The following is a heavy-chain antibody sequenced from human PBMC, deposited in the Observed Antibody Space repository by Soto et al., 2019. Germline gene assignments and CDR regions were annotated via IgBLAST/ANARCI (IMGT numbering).Heavy chain of an antibody. J-gene: IGHJ4*02. CDR3: ANEGIAAAGHFDY. D-gene: IGHD6-13*01. CDR1: GFTFSSYA. V-gene: IGHV3-23*01. CDR2: ISGSGGST. Sequence: PGGSLRLSCAASGFTFSSYAMSWVRQAPGKGLEWVAAISGSGGSTYYADSAKGRFTISRDNSKNTLYLQMNSLRAEDTAVYYCANEGIAAAGHFDYWGQGTLVTVSS.